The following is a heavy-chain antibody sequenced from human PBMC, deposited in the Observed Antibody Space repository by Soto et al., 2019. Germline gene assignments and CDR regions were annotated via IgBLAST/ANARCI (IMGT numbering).Heavy chain of an antibody. CDR2: ISGSGGST. Sequence: EVQLLESWGGLVQPGGSLRLSCAASGFTFSSYAMSWVRQAPGKGLEWVSAISGSGGSTYYADSVKGRFTISRDNSKNTLYLQMNSMRAEDTAVYYCAKDSGYCSGGSCGYYGYWGQGTLVTVSS. J-gene: IGHJ4*02. CDR3: AKDSGYCSGGSCGYYGY. D-gene: IGHD2-15*01. V-gene: IGHV3-23*01. CDR1: GFTFSSYA.